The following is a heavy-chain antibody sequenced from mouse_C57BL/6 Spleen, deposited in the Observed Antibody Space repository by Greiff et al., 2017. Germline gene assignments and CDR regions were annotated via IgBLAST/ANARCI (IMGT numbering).Heavy chain of an antibody. CDR2: IDPSDSNT. CDR1: GYTFTSYW. CDR3: ARKDYYAMDY. Sequence: QVQLKQPGAELVKPGASVKLSCKASGYTFTSYWMQWVKQRPGQGLEWIGEIDPSDSNTNYNQKFKGKATLTVDTSSSTAYMQLSSLTSEDSAVYYCARKDYYAMDYWGQGTSVTVSS. V-gene: IGHV1-50*01. J-gene: IGHJ4*01.